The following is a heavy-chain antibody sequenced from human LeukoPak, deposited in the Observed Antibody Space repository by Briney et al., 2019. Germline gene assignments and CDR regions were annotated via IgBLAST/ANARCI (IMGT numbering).Heavy chain of an antibody. CDR1: RFTFSSYA. CDR3: AKDPDCTSGVCYTFFDY. J-gene: IGHJ4*02. V-gene: IGHV3-23*01. CDR2: ISGSGGVT. Sequence: PGGSLRLSCAASRFTFSSYAMSWVRPAPGKGLEWVSAISGSGGVTYYADSVKGRFTISRDNSNNTLYLQMNSLRAEDTAVYYCAKDPDCTSGVCYTFFDYWGQGTLVTVSS. D-gene: IGHD2-8*01.